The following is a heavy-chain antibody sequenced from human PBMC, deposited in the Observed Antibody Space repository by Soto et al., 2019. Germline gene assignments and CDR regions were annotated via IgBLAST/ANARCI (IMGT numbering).Heavy chain of an antibody. V-gene: IGHV4-4*02. Sequence: QVLLQESGPGLVQPSGTLSLSCAVSGDSISTNYFWGWVRQPPGKGLEWVGDISHSGSVNYNPCLKSRVTISIDKSKNQFSLKLNSVLAADTAVYYCARSFGWYAIDYWGQGTLVIVSS. CDR3: ARSFGWYAIDY. CDR1: GDSISTNYF. D-gene: IGHD6-19*01. J-gene: IGHJ4*02. CDR2: ISHSGSV.